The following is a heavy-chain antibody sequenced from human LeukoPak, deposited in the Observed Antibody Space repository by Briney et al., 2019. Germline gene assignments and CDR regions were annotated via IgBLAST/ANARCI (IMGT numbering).Heavy chain of an antibody. D-gene: IGHD6-19*01. Sequence: PGGSLRLSCAASGFTVSSDYMRWVRQAPGKGLEGVSIIYSDGITNYSDSVKGRFSISRDNSKNMLYLQMNSLRAEDTAVYFCARDLRGWYAWDHWGQGTLVTVSS. CDR3: ARDLRGWYAWDH. CDR1: GFTVSSDY. CDR2: IYSDGIT. J-gene: IGHJ4*02. V-gene: IGHV3-66*01.